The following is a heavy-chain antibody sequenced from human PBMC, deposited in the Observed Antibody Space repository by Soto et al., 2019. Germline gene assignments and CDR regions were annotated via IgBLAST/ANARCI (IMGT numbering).Heavy chain of an antibody. CDR3: AKDTGYCSSTSCYDGGAFDI. D-gene: IGHD2-2*01. J-gene: IGHJ3*02. Sequence: EVQLLESGGGLVQPGGSLRLSCAASGFTFSSYAMSWVRQAPGKGLEWVSAISGSGGSTYYADSVKGRFTISRDNSKNTLYLQMNSLRAEDTAVYYCAKDTGYCSSTSCYDGGAFDIWGRGTMVTVSS. V-gene: IGHV3-23*01. CDR1: GFTFSSYA. CDR2: ISGSGGST.